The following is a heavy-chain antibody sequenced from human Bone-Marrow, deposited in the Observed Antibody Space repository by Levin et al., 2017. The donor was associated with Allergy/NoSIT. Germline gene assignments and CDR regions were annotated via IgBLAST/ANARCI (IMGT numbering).Heavy chain of an antibody. Sequence: GGSLRLSCAASGFTFNDFWIYWVRQAPGKGLVWVSRINPDGSRTIYEDSVKGRFTVSRDNAKDTLFVQMSYLTADDTAGYYCARGLWDESGVGMDVWGQGTTVTVAS. V-gene: IGHV3-74*01. D-gene: IGHD2-15*01. CDR3: ARGLWDESGVGMDV. J-gene: IGHJ6*02. CDR1: GFTFNDFW. CDR2: INPDGSRT.